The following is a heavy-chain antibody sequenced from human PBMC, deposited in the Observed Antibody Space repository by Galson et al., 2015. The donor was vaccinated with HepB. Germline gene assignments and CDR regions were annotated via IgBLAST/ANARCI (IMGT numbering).Heavy chain of an antibody. CDR1: GGSFSGYY. D-gene: IGHD6-6*01. CDR2: INHSGST. Sequence: LSLTCAVYGGSFSGYYWSWIRQPPGKGLEWIGEINHSGSTNYNPSLKSRVTISVDTSKNQFSLKLSSVTAADTAVYYCARDRRGIAARQLLYMDVWGKGTTVTVSS. J-gene: IGHJ6*03. CDR3: ARDRRGIAARQLLYMDV. V-gene: IGHV4-34*01.